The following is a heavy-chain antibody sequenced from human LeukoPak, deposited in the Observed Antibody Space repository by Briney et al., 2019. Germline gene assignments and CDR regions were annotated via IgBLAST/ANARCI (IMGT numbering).Heavy chain of an antibody. Sequence: GGSLRLSCAASGFTFSDYYVSWIRQAPGKGLEWVSYISSSGSTTYYADSVKGRFTISRDNSKNTLYLQMNSLRAEDTAVYYCARDHDYYYYMDVWGKGTTVTVSS. V-gene: IGHV3-11*01. J-gene: IGHJ6*03. CDR2: ISSSGSTT. CDR1: GFTFSDYY. CDR3: ARDHDYYYYMDV.